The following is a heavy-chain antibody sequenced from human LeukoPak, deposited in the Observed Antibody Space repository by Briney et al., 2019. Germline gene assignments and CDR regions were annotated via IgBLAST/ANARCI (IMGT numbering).Heavy chain of an antibody. CDR3: AKDHDHDYVWGSYRYLYAFDI. V-gene: IGHV3-23*01. Sequence: GGSLRLSCAASGFTFGSYAMSWVRQAPGKGLEWVSAISGSGGSTYYADSVKGRFTISRDNSKNTLYLQMNSLRAEDTAVYYCAKDHDHDYVWGSYRYLYAFDIWGQGTMVTVSS. CDR1: GFTFGSYA. D-gene: IGHD3-16*02. J-gene: IGHJ3*02. CDR2: ISGSGGST.